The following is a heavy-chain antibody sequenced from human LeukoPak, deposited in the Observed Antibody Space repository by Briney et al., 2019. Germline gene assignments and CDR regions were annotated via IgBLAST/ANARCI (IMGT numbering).Heavy chain of an antibody. CDR1: GGSISSSSYY. Sequence: SETLSLTCTVSGGSISSSSYYWGWIRQPPGKGLEWIGSIYYSGSTYYNPSLKSRVTISLDTSKNQFSLRLSSVTAADTAVYYCARGLLWFGELLGDYWGQGTLVTVSS. CDR3: ARGLLWFGELLGDY. D-gene: IGHD3-10*01. CDR2: IYYSGST. J-gene: IGHJ4*02. V-gene: IGHV4-39*07.